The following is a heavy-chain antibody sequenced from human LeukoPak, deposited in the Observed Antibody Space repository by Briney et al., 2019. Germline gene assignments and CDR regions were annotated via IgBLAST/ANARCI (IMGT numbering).Heavy chain of an antibody. Sequence: TGGSLSLSSAASGFTGSLNYMTGVRQAPGKGPEGISLFYKGNWTHYADSVEGRFAVSRDNAKNMLYLQMNSLRAEDTAVYYCASDSFGSENYYNGSPYYYGMDVWGQGTTVTVSS. V-gene: IGHV3-53*01. CDR3: ASDSFGSENYYNGSPYYYGMDV. D-gene: IGHD3-10*01. CDR2: FYKGNWT. J-gene: IGHJ6*02. CDR1: GFTGSLNY.